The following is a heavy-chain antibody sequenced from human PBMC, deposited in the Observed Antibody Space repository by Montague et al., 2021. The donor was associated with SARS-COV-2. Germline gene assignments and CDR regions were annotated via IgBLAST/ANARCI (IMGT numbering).Heavy chain of an antibody. CDR2: IYHTWST. CDR1: GDSISGYG. CDR3: ARHRRFGVPVAGGASFDN. J-gene: IGHJ4*02. Sequence: SETLSLTCTVSGDSISGYGWSWSRQAPEKGLELMGYIYHTWSTNYNPSFKRRVIISVDTSTNQLSLTLTSVSAADSAKYFCARHRRFGVPVAGGASFDNWGQGTKVTVSS. D-gene: IGHD6-19*01. V-gene: IGHV4-59*08.